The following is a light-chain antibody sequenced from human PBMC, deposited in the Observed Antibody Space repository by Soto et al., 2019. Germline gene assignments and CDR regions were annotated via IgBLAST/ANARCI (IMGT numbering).Light chain of an antibody. J-gene: IGKJ5*01. Sequence: EIVLTQSPATLSLSPGERATLSCRASQSVSNYLAWYQQKPGQAPRLLIYDASNRATGIPARFSGSGSGTDFSLTIRRPAPQYFPIYHCHPRSNSLTFGQGTRLE. CDR3: HPRSNSLT. CDR1: QSVSNY. V-gene: IGKV3-11*01. CDR2: DAS.